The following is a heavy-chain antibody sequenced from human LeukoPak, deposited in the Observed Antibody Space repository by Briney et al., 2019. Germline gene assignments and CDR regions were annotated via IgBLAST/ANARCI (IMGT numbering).Heavy chain of an antibody. CDR1: GYTFTSYY. D-gene: IGHD3-16*02. J-gene: IGHJ4*02. V-gene: IGHV1-46*01. Sequence: ASVKVSCKASGYTFTSYYMHWVRQAPGQGLEWMGIINPSGGSTSYAQKFQGRVTMTRDTSTSTVYVELSSLRSEDTAVYYCARDFADYVWGSYRSPPRYYFDYWGQGTLVTVSS. CDR2: INPSGGST. CDR3: ARDFADYVWGSYRSPPRYYFDY.